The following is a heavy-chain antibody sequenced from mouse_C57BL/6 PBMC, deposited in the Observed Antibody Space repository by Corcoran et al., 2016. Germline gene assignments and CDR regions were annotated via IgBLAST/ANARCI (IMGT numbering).Heavy chain of an antibody. CDR2: INPNNGGT. V-gene: IGHV1-26*01. CDR3: ARSLGDY. CDR1: GYTFTDYY. Sequence: EVQLQKSGPELVKHGASVKISCKASGYTFTDYYMNWVKQSHGKSLEWIGDINPNNGGTSYNQKFKGKATLTVDKSSSTAYMELRSLTSEDSAVYYCARSLGDYWGQGTTLTVSS. J-gene: IGHJ2*01.